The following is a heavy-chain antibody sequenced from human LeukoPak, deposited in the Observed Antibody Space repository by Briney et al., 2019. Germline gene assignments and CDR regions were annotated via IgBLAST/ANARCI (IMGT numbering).Heavy chain of an antibody. J-gene: IGHJ6*02. D-gene: IGHD3-10*01. V-gene: IGHV1-18*01. CDR3: ARGGRDGMDV. CDR1: GYSFTSYG. CDR2: VSAYDGST. Sequence: ASVKVSCKASGYSFTSYGFTWVRRAPGQGLEWMCLVSAYDGSTNYAQKIRGRVTMTTDASKNTVYMELRSLRFDDTAVYYCARGGRDGMDVWGQGTAVTVSS.